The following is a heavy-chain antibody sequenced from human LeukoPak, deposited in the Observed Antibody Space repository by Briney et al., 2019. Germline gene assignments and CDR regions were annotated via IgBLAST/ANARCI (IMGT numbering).Heavy chain of an antibody. CDR3: ATDRSFGMDV. CDR2: INRDGSST. CDR1: GFIFSSYW. J-gene: IGHJ6*02. Sequence: GGSLRLSCAASGFIFSSYWMHWVRQAPGKGLVWVSRINRDGSSTTYADSVKGRFTISRDNAKNTLYLQMNSLRAEDTAVYYCATDRSFGMDVWGQGTTVTISS. V-gene: IGHV3-74*01.